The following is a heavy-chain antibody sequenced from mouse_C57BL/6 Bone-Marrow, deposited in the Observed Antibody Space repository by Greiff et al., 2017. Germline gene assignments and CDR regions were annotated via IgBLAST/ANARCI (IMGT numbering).Heavy chain of an antibody. D-gene: IGHD4-1*01. CDR1: GFTFSSYG. Sequence: EVQGVESGGDLVKPGGSLKLSCAASGFTFSSYGMSWVRQTPDKRLEWVATISSGGSYTYYPDSVKGRFTISRDNAKNTLYLQKSSLKSEDTAMYYCARQLGGDYYAMDYWGQGTSVTVSS. V-gene: IGHV5-6*01. CDR3: ARQLGGDYYAMDY. J-gene: IGHJ4*01. CDR2: ISSGGSYT.